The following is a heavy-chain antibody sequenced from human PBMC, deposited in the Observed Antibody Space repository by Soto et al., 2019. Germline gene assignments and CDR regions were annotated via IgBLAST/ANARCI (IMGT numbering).Heavy chain of an antibody. CDR2: IYYTGKT. V-gene: IGHV4-30-4*01. D-gene: IGHD2-2*01. CDR3: GRDLTSNANCIDP. J-gene: IGHJ5*02. Sequence: SETLSLTCSVSGDYIHVGGYYWTWIRQRPGKGLEWVGYIYYTGKTYYNPSLESRLTMSVDRSKNQFSLRLTSVTAADTAVYFCGRDLTSNANCIDPWGQGTLVTVSS. CDR1: GDYIHVGGYY.